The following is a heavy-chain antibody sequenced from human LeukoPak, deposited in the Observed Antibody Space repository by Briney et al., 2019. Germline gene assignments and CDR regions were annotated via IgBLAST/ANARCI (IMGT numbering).Heavy chain of an antibody. V-gene: IGHV4-34*01. Sequence: PSDTLALTCAVYGGSFSGYYWSWIRQPPGKGLEWIGEINHSGSTNYNPSLKSRVTISVDTSKNQFSLKLSSVTAADTAVYYCAREARWFGVGAFDIWGQGTMVTVSS. CDR1: GGSFSGYY. D-gene: IGHD3-10*01. CDR2: INHSGST. CDR3: AREARWFGVGAFDI. J-gene: IGHJ3*02.